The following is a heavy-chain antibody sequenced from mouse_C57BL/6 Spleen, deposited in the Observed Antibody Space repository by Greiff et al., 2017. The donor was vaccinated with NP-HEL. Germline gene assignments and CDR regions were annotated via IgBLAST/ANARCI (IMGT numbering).Heavy chain of an antibody. V-gene: IGHV1-64*01. D-gene: IGHD4-1*01. CDR3: ARLEFTGEFAD. J-gene: IGHJ3*01. CDR1: GYTFTSYW. CDR2: IHPNSGST. Sequence: VQLQQPGAELVKPGASVKLSCKASGYTFTSYWMHWVKQRPGQGLEWIGMIHPNSGSTNYNEKFKGKATLTVDKSSSTAYMQLSSLTSEDSAVYYCARLEFTGEFADWGKGTLVTVAA.